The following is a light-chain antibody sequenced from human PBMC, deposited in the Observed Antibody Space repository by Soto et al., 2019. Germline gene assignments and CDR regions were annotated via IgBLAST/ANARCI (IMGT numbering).Light chain of an antibody. CDR1: SSDIGAYDY. V-gene: IGLV2-14*01. CDR2: EVN. Sequence: QSALTQPASLSGSPGQSITISCTGTSSDIGAYDYVSWFQQHPGKAPKLMISEVNNRPSGVSNRFSGSKSGNTAYLTISGLQVEEEAEYFCFSFPTTSTPVFGTGTKGTVL. J-gene: IGLJ1*01. CDR3: FSFPTTSTPV.